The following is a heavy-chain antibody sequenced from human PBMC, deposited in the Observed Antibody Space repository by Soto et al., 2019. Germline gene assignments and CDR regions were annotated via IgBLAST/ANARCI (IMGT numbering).Heavy chain of an antibody. V-gene: IGHV4-59*08. D-gene: IGHD3-3*01. CDR1: GGSISSHY. CDR3: ARGHYDFCSGYYRYPTFYYFDS. CDR2: IYYSGST. J-gene: IGHJ4*02. Sequence: SETLSLTCTVSGGSISSHYWSWIRQPPGQGLEWIGYIYYSGSTNYNPSLKSRVTISVDTSKSQFSLRLSSVTAADTAVYYCARGHYDFCSGYYRYPTFYYFDSWGPGTLVTVSS.